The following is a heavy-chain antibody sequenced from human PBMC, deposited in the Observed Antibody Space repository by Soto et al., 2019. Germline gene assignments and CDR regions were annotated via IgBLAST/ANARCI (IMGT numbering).Heavy chain of an antibody. Sequence: QVQMVQSGAEVKKPGSSARVSCKASGGSFSKFTLNWVRQAPGQGLEWMGGIIPRFGTTNYAPTLQDRVTITADESMHTAYMDLSSLRSEDTAVYYCARGRGLYNSGRSQLDNWGQGTLVTVSS. J-gene: IGHJ4*02. V-gene: IGHV1-69*01. CDR1: GGSFSKFT. D-gene: IGHD6-19*01. CDR3: ARGRGLYNSGRSQLDN. CDR2: IIPRFGTT.